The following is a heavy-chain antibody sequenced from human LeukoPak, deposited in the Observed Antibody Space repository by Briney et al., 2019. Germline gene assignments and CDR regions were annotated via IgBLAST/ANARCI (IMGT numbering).Heavy chain of an antibody. CDR3: ARHVGGWALYYFDY. Sequence: SETLSLTCTVSGGSISSSSYYWGWIRQPPGKGLEWIGSIYYSGSSYYNPSLKSRVTISVDTSKNQFSLKLSSVTAADTAVYYCARHVGGWALYYFDYWGQGTLVTVSS. V-gene: IGHV4-39*01. CDR2: IYYSGSS. D-gene: IGHD5-24*01. CDR1: GGSISSSSYY. J-gene: IGHJ4*02.